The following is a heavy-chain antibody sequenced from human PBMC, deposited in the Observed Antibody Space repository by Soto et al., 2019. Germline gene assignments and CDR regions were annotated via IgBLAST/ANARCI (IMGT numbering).Heavy chain of an antibody. J-gene: IGHJ3*01. CDR2: LYDVDGS. D-gene: IGHD1-1*01. V-gene: IGHV3-53*01. Sequence: DVQLVESGGGWMQPGDSLRLSCAASGITVSGKKYVAWVRQAPGKGLEWVSALYDVDGSFYADSVKGRFTTSSDSSKTTVYLQMHGLKPDDTAVYDCATWHEREHAYDVWGQGTTVTVSS. CDR3: ATWHEREHAYDV. CDR1: GITVSGKKY.